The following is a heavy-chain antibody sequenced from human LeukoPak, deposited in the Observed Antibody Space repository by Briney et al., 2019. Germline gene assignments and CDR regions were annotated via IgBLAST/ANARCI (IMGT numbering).Heavy chain of an antibody. Sequence: TGGSLRLSCAASGFIFSDYAMHWVRQAPGKGLEWVALIPSDGSKIYYADSVKGRFTISRDNSRNTLYLQMNSLRAEDSAVYYCARGLHRRCSGGICYQPFDYWGQGTLVTVSS. D-gene: IGHD2-15*01. CDR1: GFIFSDYA. CDR3: ARGLHRRCSGGICYQPFDY. J-gene: IGHJ4*02. CDR2: IPSDGSKI. V-gene: IGHV3-30*04.